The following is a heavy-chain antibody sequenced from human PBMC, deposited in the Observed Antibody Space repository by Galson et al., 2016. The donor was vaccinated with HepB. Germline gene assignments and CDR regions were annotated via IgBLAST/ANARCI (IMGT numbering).Heavy chain of an antibody. Sequence: SLRLSCAASGLTFSTNTIHWVRQAPGKGLEWVSFISYDGVNEDYADSVKGRFIISRDNSKNTLFLQMNSLKPEDMGVYYCARGRRLSVGTNWYFDVWGRGTLVTVSS. V-gene: IGHV3-30-3*01. CDR3: ARGRRLSVGTNWYFDV. D-gene: IGHD7-27*01. J-gene: IGHJ2*01. CDR2: ISYDGVNE. CDR1: GLTFSTNT.